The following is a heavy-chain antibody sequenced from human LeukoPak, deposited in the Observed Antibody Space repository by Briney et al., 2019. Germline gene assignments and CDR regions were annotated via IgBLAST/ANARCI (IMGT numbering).Heavy chain of an antibody. CDR2: ISYDGSNK. Sequence: GGSLRLSCAASGLTFSSYAIHWVRQAPGKGLEWVAVISYDGSNKYYADSVKGRFTISRDNSKNTLYLQMNSLRAEDTAVYYCAKIFGGRYYGSGSYYNALNYFDYWGQGTLVTVSS. J-gene: IGHJ4*02. CDR1: GLTFSSYA. V-gene: IGHV3-30-3*02. CDR3: AKIFGGRYYGSGSYYNALNYFDY. D-gene: IGHD3-10*01.